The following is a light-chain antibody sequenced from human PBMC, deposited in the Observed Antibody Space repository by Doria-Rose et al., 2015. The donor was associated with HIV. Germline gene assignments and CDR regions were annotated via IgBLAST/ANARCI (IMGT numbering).Light chain of an antibody. CDR1: SSNIGAGYD. CDR3: QSYDRSLSGFVI. V-gene: IGLV1-40*01. Sequence: VSGAPGQTVTVSCTGSSSNIGAGYDLHWYQQLPGTAPKLLIYTNINRPSGVPDRFSGSKSDTSASLTITGLQAEDEADYYCQSYDRSLSGFVIFGGGTKLTVL. CDR2: TNI. J-gene: IGLJ2*01.